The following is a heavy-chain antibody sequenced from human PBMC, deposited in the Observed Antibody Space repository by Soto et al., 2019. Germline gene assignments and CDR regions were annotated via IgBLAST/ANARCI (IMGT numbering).Heavy chain of an antibody. CDR3: ARDASVVVTANPEYYFDD. J-gene: IGHJ4*02. CDR1: GFTFSSYG. V-gene: IGHV3-33*01. CDR2: IWYDGSNK. Sequence: GGSLRLSCAASGFTFSSYGMHWVRQAPGKGLEWVAVIWYDGSNKYYADSVKGRFTISRDNSKNTLYLQMNSLRAEDTAVYYCARDASVVVTANPEYYFDDWGQGTLVTVSS. D-gene: IGHD2-21*02.